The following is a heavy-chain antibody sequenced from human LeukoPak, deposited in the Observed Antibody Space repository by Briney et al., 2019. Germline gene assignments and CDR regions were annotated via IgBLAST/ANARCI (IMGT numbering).Heavy chain of an antibody. V-gene: IGHV3-74*01. CDR2: INSDGSST. CDR3: ARAGDRSGYVGRGYI. Sequence: GGSLRLSCAASGFTFSSYWMHWVRQAPGKWLVWVSGINSDGSSTSYADSVKGPFTISRDNAKNTLYLQMNSLRAEDTAVYYCARAGDRSGYVGRGYIWGQGTMVTVSS. J-gene: IGHJ3*02. CDR1: GFTFSSYW. D-gene: IGHD3-22*01.